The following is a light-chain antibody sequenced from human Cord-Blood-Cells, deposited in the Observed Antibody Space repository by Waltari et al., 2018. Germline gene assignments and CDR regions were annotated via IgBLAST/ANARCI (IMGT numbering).Light chain of an antibody. CDR3: QQYGSSRTWT. V-gene: IGKV3-20*01. J-gene: IGKJ1*01. Sequence: EIVLTQSPGTLSLSRGERATLSCRASQSVSSSYLAWYQQKPGQAPRLLSYGASSRATGIPDRFSCSGSGTDFTLTISRLEPEDFAVYYCQQYGSSRTWTFGQGTKVEIK. CDR1: QSVSSSY. CDR2: GAS.